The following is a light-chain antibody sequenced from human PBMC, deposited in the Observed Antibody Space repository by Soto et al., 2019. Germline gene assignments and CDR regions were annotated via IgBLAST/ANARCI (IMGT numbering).Light chain of an antibody. V-gene: IGKV3-11*01. CDR2: DSS. CDR3: QHRSDWPPT. CDR1: QSVSSY. Sequence: EIVLTQSPATLSFSPGERATLSCRASQSVSSYLAWYQQKPGQAPRLLIYDSSNRATGIPARFSGSGSGTDFTLTISSLEPEDFAVYYCQHRSDWPPTCGQGTMMEIK. J-gene: IGKJ2*01.